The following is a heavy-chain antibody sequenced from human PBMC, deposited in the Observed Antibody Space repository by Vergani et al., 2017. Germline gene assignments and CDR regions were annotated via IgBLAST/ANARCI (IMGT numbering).Heavy chain of an antibody. CDR3: ARDPGYSSGWYXFDY. D-gene: IGHD6-19*01. Sequence: EVQLVESGGGLVQPGGSLRLSCAASGFTFSSYSMNWVRQAPGKGLEWVSYISSSSSTIYYADSVKGRFTISRDSAKNSLYLQMNSLRDEDTAVYYCARDPGYSSGWYXFDYWGQGTLVTVSS. J-gene: IGHJ4*02. CDR1: GFTFSSYS. V-gene: IGHV3-48*02. CDR2: ISSSSSTI.